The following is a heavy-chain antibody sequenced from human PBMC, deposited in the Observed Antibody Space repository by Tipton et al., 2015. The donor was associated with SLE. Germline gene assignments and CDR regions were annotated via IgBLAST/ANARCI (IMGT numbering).Heavy chain of an antibody. CDR3: AKEETCSGCRWRWLDP. J-gene: IGHJ5*02. D-gene: IGHD2-15*01. V-gene: IGHV3-30*02. CDR2: IRYDGSKT. Sequence: GSLRLSCAASGFTFSSYGMHWVRQAPGKGLEWVAFIRYDGSKTYHSDSVKGRITISRDNSKNTVYLQMNSLRPEDTAVYYCAKEETCSGCRWRWLDPWGQGTLVTVSS. CDR1: GFTFSSYG.